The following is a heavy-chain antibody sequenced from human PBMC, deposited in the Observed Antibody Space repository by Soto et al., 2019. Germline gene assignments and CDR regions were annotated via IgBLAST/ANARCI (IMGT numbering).Heavy chain of an antibody. CDR3: TRANWYSEY. CDR2: IYYNGNT. D-gene: IGHD7-27*01. J-gene: IGHJ4*02. CDR1: GGSISNHY. Sequence: QVQLQESGPGLVKPSETLSLTCSVSGGSISNHYWSWIRQPPGKGLEWIGYIYYNGNTNYNPSLKSRVIMSGDTSRNQISLKLTTVTAADTAVYYCTRANWYSEYWGQGTLVTVSS. V-gene: IGHV4-59*11.